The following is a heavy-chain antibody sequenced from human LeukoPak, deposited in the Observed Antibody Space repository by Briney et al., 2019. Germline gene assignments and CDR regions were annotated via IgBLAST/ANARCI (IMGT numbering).Heavy chain of an antibody. CDR2: IYYSGST. CDR3: ASGERWLQLAY. CDR1: GGSISSYY. D-gene: IGHD5-24*01. V-gene: IGHV4-59*01. J-gene: IGHJ4*02. Sequence: SETLSLTCTVSGGSISSYYWSWIRQPPGKGLEWIGDIYYSGSTNYNPSLKSRVTISVDTSKNQFSLKLSSVTAADTAVYYCASGERWLQLAYWGQGTLVTVSS.